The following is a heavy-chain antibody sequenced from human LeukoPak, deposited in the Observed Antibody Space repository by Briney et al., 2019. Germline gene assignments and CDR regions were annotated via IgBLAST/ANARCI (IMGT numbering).Heavy chain of an antibody. CDR1: GFTFTSSA. Sequence: SVKVSCKSSGFTFTSSAMQWVRQARGQRLEWIGWIVVGSGNTNNAQKFQERVTITRDMSTSTAYMELSSLRSEDTAVYYCAAAPVGATTDLSYRGQGTLVTVSS. J-gene: IGHJ4*02. D-gene: IGHD1-26*01. CDR2: IVVGSGNT. V-gene: IGHV1-58*02. CDR3: AAAPVGATTDLSY.